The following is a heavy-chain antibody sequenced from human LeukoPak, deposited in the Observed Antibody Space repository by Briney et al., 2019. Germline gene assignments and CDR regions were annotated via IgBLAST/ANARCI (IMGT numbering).Heavy chain of an antibody. CDR2: ISGSGGST. V-gene: IGHV3-23*01. CDR3: AKDHYVSGRYDAFDI. D-gene: IGHD3-10*01. J-gene: IGHJ3*02. Sequence: PGGSLRLSCAASGFTFSSYAMSWVRQASGKGLEWVSAISGSGGSTYYADSVKGRFTISRDNSKNTLYLQMNSLRAEDTAVYYCAKDHYVSGRYDAFDIWGQGTMVTVSS. CDR1: GFTFSSYA.